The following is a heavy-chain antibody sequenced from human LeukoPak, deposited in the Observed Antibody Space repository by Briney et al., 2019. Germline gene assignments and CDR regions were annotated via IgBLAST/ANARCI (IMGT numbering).Heavy chain of an antibody. CDR3: AREVREGYDFWSGQGGSAFDI. V-gene: IGHV4-38-2*02. J-gene: IGHJ3*02. D-gene: IGHD3-3*01. CDR2: IYHSGST. Sequence: SETLSLTCTVSGYSISSGYYWGWIRPPPGKGLEWIGSIYHSGSTYYNPSLKSRVTISVDTSKNQFSLKLSSVTAADTAVYYCAREVREGYDFWSGQGGSAFDIWGQGTMVTVSS. CDR1: GYSISSGYY.